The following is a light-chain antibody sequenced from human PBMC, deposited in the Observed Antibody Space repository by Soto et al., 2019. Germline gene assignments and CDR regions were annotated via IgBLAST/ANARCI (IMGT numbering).Light chain of an antibody. J-gene: IGKJ4*01. CDR3: QQYENLPS. CDR1: QDISNY. Sequence: IQLTQSPSSLSASVGDRVTITCQASQDISNYLNWHQQKPGKGPKLLIHDSSNLEIGVPSRFSGSGSGTDFTLTIDNLQPEDIATYYCQQYENLPSFGGGTKVDIK. V-gene: IGKV1-33*01. CDR2: DSS.